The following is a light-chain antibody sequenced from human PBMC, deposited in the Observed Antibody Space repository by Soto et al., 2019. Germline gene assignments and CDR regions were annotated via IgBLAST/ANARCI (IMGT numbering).Light chain of an antibody. Sequence: QSALTQPPSASGSPGQSVTISCTGTSSDVGGYNYVSWYQQHPGKAPKLMIYEVSKRPSGVPDRFSGSKSGNTASLTVSGLQAEEEADYYCSSYAGRNTYVFGTGTKLTVL. CDR1: SSDVGGYNY. CDR3: SSYAGRNTYV. J-gene: IGLJ1*01. V-gene: IGLV2-8*01. CDR2: EVS.